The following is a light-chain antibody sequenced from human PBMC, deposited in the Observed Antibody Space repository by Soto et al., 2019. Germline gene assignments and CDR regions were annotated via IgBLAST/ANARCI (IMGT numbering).Light chain of an antibody. CDR2: LNSDGSH. CDR1: SGHSSYA. Sequence: QPVLTQSPSASASLGASVKLTCTLSSGHSSYAIAWHQQQPEKGPRYLMKLNSDGSHNKGDGIPDRFSGSSSGAERYLTISSLPSEDEADYYCQTWATGIQNVVFGGGTKLTVL. J-gene: IGLJ2*01. V-gene: IGLV4-69*01. CDR3: QTWATGIQNVV.